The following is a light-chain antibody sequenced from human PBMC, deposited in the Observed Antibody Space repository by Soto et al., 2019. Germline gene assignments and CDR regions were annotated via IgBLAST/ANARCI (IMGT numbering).Light chain of an antibody. CDR2: GNS. V-gene: IGLV1-40*01. Sequence: QSVLTQPPSVSGAPGQRVTISCTGSSSNIGAGYDVHWYQQLPGTAPKRLIYGNSNRPSGVPDRFSGSKSGTSASLAITGRQAEDEADYYCQSYDSRLSGWVFGGGTNLTLL. J-gene: IGLJ3*02. CDR3: QSYDSRLSGWV. CDR1: SSNIGAGYD.